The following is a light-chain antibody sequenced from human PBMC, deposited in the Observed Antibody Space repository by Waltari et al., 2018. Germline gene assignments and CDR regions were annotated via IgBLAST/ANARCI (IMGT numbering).Light chain of an antibody. J-gene: IGLJ1*01. V-gene: IGLV1-44*01. CDR1: NSHIGSNT. CDR2: NNN. CDR3: ASWDDRLNGYV. Sequence: QSVLPQPPSASATPGQRVTISCPGRNSHIGSNTVHCYQQLPGTAPKFLIYNNNQRPSGVPARFSGSKSGTSAFLAISGLQSEDEADYYCASWDDRLNGYVLGTGTKVTAL.